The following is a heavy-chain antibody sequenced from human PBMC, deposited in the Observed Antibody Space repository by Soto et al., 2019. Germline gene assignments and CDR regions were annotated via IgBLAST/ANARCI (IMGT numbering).Heavy chain of an antibody. CDR2: IKHTGDA. CDR1: GDSIKTETW. CDR3: TREGSLPWFVS. V-gene: IGHV4-4*02. D-gene: IGHD2-15*01. Sequence: QVHLQESGPGLVKPSETLSLTCAVSGDSIKTETWWSWLRELPGTGLEWIGEIKHTGDANANPALRSRVSMSVDRTQHHFFLNLRSVRAADPAVYFCTREGSLPWFVSWGQGTLVTVSS. J-gene: IGHJ5*01.